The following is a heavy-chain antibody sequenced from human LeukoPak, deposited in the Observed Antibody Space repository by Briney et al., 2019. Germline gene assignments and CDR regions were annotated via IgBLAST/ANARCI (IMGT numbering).Heavy chain of an antibody. CDR2: IYYSGSTNYNPT. Sequence: PSETLSLTCAVSGGSISFYYWSWIRQPPGKGLEWICYIYYSGSTNYNPTNYNPSLRSRVTISVDTSKNQFSLRLNSVTAADTAVYYCARGSWGENAFDIWGQGTMVTVSS. CDR1: GGSISFYY. CDR3: ARGSWGENAFDI. V-gene: IGHV4-59*01. D-gene: IGHD7-27*01. J-gene: IGHJ3*02.